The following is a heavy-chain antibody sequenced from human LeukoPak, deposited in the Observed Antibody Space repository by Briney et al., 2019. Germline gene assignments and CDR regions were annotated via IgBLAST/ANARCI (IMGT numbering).Heavy chain of an antibody. V-gene: IGHV3-64*02. D-gene: IGHD3-22*01. CDR1: GFSFSSYG. CDR2: ITSNGGST. Sequence: GGSLRLFCAASGFSFSSYGVHWVRQAPGKGLEYVSAITSNGGSTYYADSVKGRFIISRDNSKNTLYLQMGSLRAEDMAVYYCARGRDSSGYYDYWGQGTPVTVSS. CDR3: ARGRDSSGYYDY. J-gene: IGHJ4*02.